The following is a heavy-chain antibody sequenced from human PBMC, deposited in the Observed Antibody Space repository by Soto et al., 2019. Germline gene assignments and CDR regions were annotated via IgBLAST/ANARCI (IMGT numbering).Heavy chain of an antibody. Sequence: SETLSLTCAASGASLKSNVYWSWVRQAPGKGLEWIGEVFHNGNTNYNPSLKSRVTMSVDKSKNQFSLMLTSVTAADTAIYYCARDSAVPGETDRFDSWGHGTLVTVSS. D-gene: IGHD6-19*01. CDR3: ARDSAVPGETDRFDS. CDR1: GASLKSNVY. V-gene: IGHV4-4*02. CDR2: VFHNGNT. J-gene: IGHJ4*01.